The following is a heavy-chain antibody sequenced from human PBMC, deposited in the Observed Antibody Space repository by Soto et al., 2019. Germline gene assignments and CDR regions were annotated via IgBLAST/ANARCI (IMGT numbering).Heavy chain of an antibody. CDR2: INPDGRGT. V-gene: IGHV3-74*01. CDR3: ARVGQGAWYFDL. Sequence: EVQLVESGGGLVQPGGSLTLSCAASGFTFSSYWMHWVRQAPGKGVVWVSRINPDGRGTNYADSEKGRFTTSRDNAKKTLYLQMNSLRPEDTAVYYCARVGQGAWYFDLWGRGTLVTVSS. CDR1: GFTFSSYW. J-gene: IGHJ2*01. D-gene: IGHD1-26*01.